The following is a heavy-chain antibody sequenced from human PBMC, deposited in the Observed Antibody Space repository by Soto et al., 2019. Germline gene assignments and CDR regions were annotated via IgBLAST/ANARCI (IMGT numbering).Heavy chain of an antibody. V-gene: IGHV3-48*03. Sequence: SLRLSCAASGFTFSSYEMNWVRQAPGKGLEWVSYISSSGSTIYYADSVKGRFTISRDNAKNSLYLQMNSLRAEDTAVYYCAREVVVITFGAFDIWGQGTMVTVS. J-gene: IGHJ3*02. D-gene: IGHD3-22*01. CDR2: ISSSGSTI. CDR3: AREVVVITFGAFDI. CDR1: GFTFSSYE.